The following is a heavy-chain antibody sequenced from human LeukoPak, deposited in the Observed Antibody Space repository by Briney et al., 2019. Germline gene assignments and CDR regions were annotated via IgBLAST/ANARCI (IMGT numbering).Heavy chain of an antibody. Sequence: SETLSLTCTVSGGSISSGDYYWSWIRQPPGKGLEWIGYIYYSGSTCYNPSLKSRVTISRDTSKNQFSLKLRSVTAADTARYYCARSVDTAMDFDHWGRGSRVTVSS. CDR2: IYYSGST. V-gene: IGHV4-30-4*01. J-gene: IGHJ4*02. CDR1: GGSISSGDYY. CDR3: ARSVDTAMDFDH. D-gene: IGHD5-18*01.